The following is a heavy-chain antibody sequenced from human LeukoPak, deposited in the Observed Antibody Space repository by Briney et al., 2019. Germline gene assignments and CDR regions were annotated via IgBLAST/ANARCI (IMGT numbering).Heavy chain of an antibody. Sequence: VASVKVSCKASGYTFTSYAMHWVRQAPGQRLEWMGWIYGGNGNTKYSQKFQGRVSITRDTSASTVYMELSSLGSEDTAVYYCAIRPGGPLGGYNWFDPWGQGTLVTVSS. D-gene: IGHD6-25*01. CDR2: IYGGNGNT. CDR3: AIRPGGPLGGYNWFDP. J-gene: IGHJ5*02. CDR1: GYTFTSYA. V-gene: IGHV1-3*01.